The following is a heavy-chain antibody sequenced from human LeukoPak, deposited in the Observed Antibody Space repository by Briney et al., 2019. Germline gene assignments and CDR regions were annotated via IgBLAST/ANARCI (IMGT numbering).Heavy chain of an antibody. CDR1: GFTFSDYY. V-gene: IGHV3-23*01. CDR3: AKAPRGPVAVY. CDR2: ISGSGGST. Sequence: GGSLRLSCAASGFTFSDYYMSWVRQAPGKGLEWVSAISGSGGSTYYADSVKGRFTISRDNSKNTLYLQMNSLRAEDTAVYYCAKAPRGPVAVYWGQGTLVTVSS. J-gene: IGHJ4*02. D-gene: IGHD6-19*01.